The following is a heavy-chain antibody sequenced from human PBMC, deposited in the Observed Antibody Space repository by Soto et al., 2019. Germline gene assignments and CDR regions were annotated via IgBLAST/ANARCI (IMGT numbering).Heavy chain of an antibody. CDR1: GFTFGDYA. D-gene: IGHD3-22*01. CDR2: IRSKAYGGTT. V-gene: IGHV3-49*03. CDR3: TRTRYYYDSSGYHAGDV. Sequence: PGESLRLSCTASGFTFGDYAMSWFRQAPGKGLEWVGFIRSKAYGGTTEYAASVKGRFTISRDDSKSIAYLQMNSLKTEDTAVYYCTRTRYYYDSSGYHAGDVWGQGTTVTVSS. J-gene: IGHJ6*02.